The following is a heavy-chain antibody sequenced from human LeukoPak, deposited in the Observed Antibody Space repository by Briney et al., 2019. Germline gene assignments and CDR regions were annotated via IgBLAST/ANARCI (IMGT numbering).Heavy chain of an antibody. Sequence: AGGSLRLSCAASGFTFSSYAMSWVRQAPGKGLEWVSAISGSGGSTYYADSVKGRFTISRDNYKNTLYLQMNSLRAEDTAVYYCAKGPYGDYADAFDYWGQGTLVTVSS. J-gene: IGHJ4*02. D-gene: IGHD4-17*01. CDR2: ISGSGGST. CDR3: AKGPYGDYADAFDY. V-gene: IGHV3-23*01. CDR1: GFTFSSYA.